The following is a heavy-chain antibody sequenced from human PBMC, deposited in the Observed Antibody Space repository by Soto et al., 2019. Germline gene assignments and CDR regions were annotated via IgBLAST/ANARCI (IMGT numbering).Heavy chain of an antibody. CDR1: GDSVSTNSAA. J-gene: IGHJ5*02. Sequence: QVQLQQSGPGLVKPSQTLSLTCAISGDSVSTNSAAWNWIRQSPSRRLEWLGRTYYRSKWYSDYAVFVKSRITINPDTSKNQFSLQLDSVTPEDTAVYYCARGIAAAGGWFDPWGQGTLVTVSS. CDR2: TYYRSKWYS. CDR3: ARGIAAAGGWFDP. V-gene: IGHV6-1*01. D-gene: IGHD6-13*01.